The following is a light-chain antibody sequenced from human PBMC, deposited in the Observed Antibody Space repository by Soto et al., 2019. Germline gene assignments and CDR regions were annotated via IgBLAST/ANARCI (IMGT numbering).Light chain of an antibody. CDR1: QSVSSN. CDR3: QQYNNWPPMYT. J-gene: IGKJ2*01. V-gene: IGKV3-15*01. Sequence: EIVMTQSPATLSVSPGERATLSCRASQSVSSNLAWYQQKAGQAPRLLINGASTRATGIPARFSGSGSGTEFHLTISSLQSEDFAVYYCQQYNNWPPMYTFGQGSKLEIK. CDR2: GAS.